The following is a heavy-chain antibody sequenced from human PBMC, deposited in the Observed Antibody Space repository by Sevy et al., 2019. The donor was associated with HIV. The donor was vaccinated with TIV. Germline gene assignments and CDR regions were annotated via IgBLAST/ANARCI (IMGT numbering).Heavy chain of an antibody. D-gene: IGHD4-17*01. CDR1: GFTFSDYY. J-gene: IGHJ4*02. V-gene: IGHV3-11*06. Sequence: GGLRLSCAASGFTFSDYYMSWIRQAPGKGLEWVSYISSGSSYTNYADSVKGRFTISKDNAKNSLYLQLHSLSAEDTAIYYCARDRRNYGGQYFDYWGQGTPVTVSS. CDR2: ISSGSSYT. CDR3: ARDRRNYGGQYFDY.